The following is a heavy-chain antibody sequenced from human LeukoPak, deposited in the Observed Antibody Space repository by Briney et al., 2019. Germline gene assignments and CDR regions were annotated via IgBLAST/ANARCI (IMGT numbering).Heavy chain of an antibody. D-gene: IGHD6-19*01. CDR2: ISGDGGST. CDR3: AKDILSEQWHDAFDN. Sequence: GGSLRLSCAASGFIVDDYAMYWVRQAPGKGLEWVSLISGDGGSTYYADSVKGRFTISRDNSKNSLFLQMNSLRTEDTALYYCAKDILSEQWHDAFDNWGQGTMVTVSS. CDR1: GFIVDDYA. V-gene: IGHV3-43*02. J-gene: IGHJ3*02.